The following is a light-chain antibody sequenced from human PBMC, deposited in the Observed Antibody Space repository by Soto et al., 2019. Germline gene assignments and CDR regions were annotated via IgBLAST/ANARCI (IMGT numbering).Light chain of an antibody. J-gene: IGLJ2*01. CDR2: EGS. CDR1: SSDVGSYLF. CDR3: CSYSSGALVV. V-gene: IGLV2-23*01. Sequence: QSALTQPASRSGSPGQSITISCTGTSSDVGSYLFVSWYQQHPGKAPKLMIYEGSKRPSGVSDRFSGSKSGNTASLTISGLQAEDEADYYCCSYSSGALVVFGGGTKLTVL.